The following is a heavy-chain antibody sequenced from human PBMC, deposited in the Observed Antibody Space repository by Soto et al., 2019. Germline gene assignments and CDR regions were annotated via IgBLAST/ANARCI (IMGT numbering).Heavy chain of an antibody. D-gene: IGHD3-22*01. CDR1: GFTFSSYG. CDR2: ISYDGSNK. J-gene: IGHJ4*02. Sequence: GGSLRLSCAASGFTFSSYGMHWVRQAPGKGLEWVAVISYDGSNKYYADSVKGRFTISRDNSKNTLYLQMNSLRAEDTAVYYCAKDSLLNYYDRSVPQGIDYWGQGTLVTVSS. CDR3: AKDSLLNYYDRSVPQGIDY. V-gene: IGHV3-30*18.